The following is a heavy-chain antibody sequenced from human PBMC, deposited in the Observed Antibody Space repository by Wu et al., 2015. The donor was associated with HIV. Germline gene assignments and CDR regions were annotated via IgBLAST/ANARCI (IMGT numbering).Heavy chain of an antibody. Sequence: QVQLVQSGAEVKKPGSSVKVSCKASGGTFNSYAISWVRQAPGQGLEWMGRIIPIFGTANYAQKFQGRVTITADESTSTAYMELSSLRSEDTAVYYCARDELRFDILTGYAGAHYYYYGMDVWGQGTTVTVSS. CDR3: ARDELRFDILTGYAGAHYYYYGMDV. V-gene: IGHV1-69*13. CDR1: GGTFNSYA. J-gene: IGHJ6*02. CDR2: IIPIFGTA. D-gene: IGHD3-9*01.